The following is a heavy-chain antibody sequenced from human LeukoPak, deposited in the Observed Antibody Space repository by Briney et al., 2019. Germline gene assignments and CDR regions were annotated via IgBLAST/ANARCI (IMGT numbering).Heavy chain of an antibody. V-gene: IGHV4-59*01. CDR2: IYYSGST. D-gene: IGHD5-18*01. CDR3: ATGQLWLQY. Sequence: SETLSLTCTVSGGSISSYYWSWIRQPPGKGLEWIGYIYYSGSTSYNPSLKSRVTISVETSKSQFSLKLTSVIAADTAVYYCATGQLWLQYWGQGTLVTVSS. J-gene: IGHJ4*02. CDR1: GGSISSYY.